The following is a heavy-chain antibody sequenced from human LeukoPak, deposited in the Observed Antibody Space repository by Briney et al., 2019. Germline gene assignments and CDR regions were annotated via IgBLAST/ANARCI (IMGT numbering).Heavy chain of an antibody. CDR2: ISAYNGNT. J-gene: IGHJ4*02. D-gene: IGHD5-18*01. Sequence: GAPVKVSCKASGYTFTSYGISWVRQAPGQGLEWMGWISAYNGNTNYAQKLQGRVTMTTDTSTTTAYMELRSLRSDDTAVFYCARDRYTYGQNYFDYWGQGSLVTVSS. CDR3: ARDRYTYGQNYFDY. V-gene: IGHV1-18*01. CDR1: GYTFTSYG.